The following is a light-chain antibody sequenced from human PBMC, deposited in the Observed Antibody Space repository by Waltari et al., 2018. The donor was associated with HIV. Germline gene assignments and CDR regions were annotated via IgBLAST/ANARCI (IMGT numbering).Light chain of an antibody. V-gene: IGLV2-11*01. J-gene: IGLJ1*01. CDR3: CSYAGSYV. CDR2: DVS. Sequence: GQSVTISCTGTSSDVGNYNYVSWYQQHPGKAPKLMIYDVSKRPSGVPDRFSGSKSGNTASLTISGLQAEDEADYYCCSYAGSYVFGIGTEVTVL. CDR1: SSDVGNYNY.